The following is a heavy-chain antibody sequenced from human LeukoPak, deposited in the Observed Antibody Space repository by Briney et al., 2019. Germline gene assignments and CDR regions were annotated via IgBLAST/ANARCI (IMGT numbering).Heavy chain of an antibody. Sequence: ASVKVSCKTSGYTFTNYGISWVRQAPGQGPEWMGWIIAYNGNTKYVQKLQGRVTMTTDTSTNTAYMELRSLRSDDTAVYYCARERIYYGSGNLYWGKGALVTVFS. CDR2: IIAYNGNT. J-gene: IGHJ4*02. CDR3: ARERIYYGSGNLY. V-gene: IGHV1-18*01. CDR1: GYTFTNYG. D-gene: IGHD3-10*01.